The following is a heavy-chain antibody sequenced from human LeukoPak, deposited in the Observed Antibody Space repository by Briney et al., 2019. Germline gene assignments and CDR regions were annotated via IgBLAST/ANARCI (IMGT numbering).Heavy chain of an antibody. CDR2: IYSGGST. D-gene: IGHD3-22*01. CDR3: ASPDHMHYDSSGYYYAY. J-gene: IGHJ4*02. CDR1: GFTVSSNY. V-gene: IGHV3-53*01. Sequence: QSGGSLRLSCAASGFTVSSNYMSWVRQAPGKGLEWVSVIYSGGSTYYADSVKGRFTISRDNSKNTLYLQMNSLRAEDTAVYYCASPDHMHYDSSGYYYAYWGQGTLVTVSS.